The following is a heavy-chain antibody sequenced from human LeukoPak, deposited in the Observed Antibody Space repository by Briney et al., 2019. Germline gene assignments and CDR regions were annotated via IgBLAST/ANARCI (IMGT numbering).Heavy chain of an antibody. Sequence: GGSLRLSCAASGFTFSSYAMSWVRQAPGKGLEWVLAISGSGGSTYYADSVKGRFTISRDNSKNTLDLQMNSLRAADTAVYYCARDGLRGNNWFDPWGQGTLVTVSS. V-gene: IGHV3-23*01. CDR1: GFTFSSYA. J-gene: IGHJ5*02. D-gene: IGHD5-24*01. CDR2: ISGSGGST. CDR3: ARDGLRGNNWFDP.